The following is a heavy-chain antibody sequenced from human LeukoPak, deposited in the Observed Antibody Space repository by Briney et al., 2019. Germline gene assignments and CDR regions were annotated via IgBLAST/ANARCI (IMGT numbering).Heavy chain of an antibody. Sequence: GESLRLSCGASGLTVSSYGMSWVRQAPGKGLEWVSTIIGSAVNTYYADSVKGRFTISRDDSKNTVYLEMNSLRAEETAVYSCAKYTSGTSYRGLDQWGQGTLVTVSS. CDR2: IIGSAVNT. D-gene: IGHD3-10*01. CDR1: GLTVSSYG. J-gene: IGHJ4*02. V-gene: IGHV3-23*01. CDR3: AKYTSGTSYRGLDQ.